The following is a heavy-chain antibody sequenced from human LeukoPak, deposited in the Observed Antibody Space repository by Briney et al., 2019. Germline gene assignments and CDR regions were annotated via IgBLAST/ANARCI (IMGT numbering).Heavy chain of an antibody. V-gene: IGHV3-30*01. CDR2: ISYDGSNK. CDR1: GFTFSSYA. CDR3: ARADCSSTSCYTLDY. Sequence: GGSLRLSCAASGFTFSSYAMHWVRQAPGKGLEWVAVISYDGSNKYYADSVKGRFTISRDNSKNTLYLQMNSLRAEDTAVYYCARADCSSTSCYTLDYWGQGTLVTVSS. J-gene: IGHJ4*02. D-gene: IGHD2-2*02.